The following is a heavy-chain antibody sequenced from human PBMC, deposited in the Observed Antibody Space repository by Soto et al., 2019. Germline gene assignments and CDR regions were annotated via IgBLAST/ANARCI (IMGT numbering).Heavy chain of an antibody. V-gene: IGHV4-59*01. J-gene: IGHJ4*02. CDR3: ARVTTGYLDY. D-gene: IGHD3-9*01. Sequence: QVQLQESGPGLVKPSETLSLTCTVSGGSISGYYWTWIRQPPGRGLAYTGDIFYTGSTNYNPSLESRVSISVEAAKNQFSLKLTSVTAADTAVYYCARVTTGYLDYWGQGTLVTVSS. CDR2: IFYTGST. CDR1: GGSISGYY.